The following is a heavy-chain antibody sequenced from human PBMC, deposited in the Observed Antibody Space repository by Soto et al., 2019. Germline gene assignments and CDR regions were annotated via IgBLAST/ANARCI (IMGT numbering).Heavy chain of an antibody. CDR2: IYPGDSDT. J-gene: IGHJ4*02. CDR1: GYSFTSYW. CDR3: ARYAGGVVTAIPYYFDY. Sequence: GESLKISCKGSGYSFTSYWIGWVRQMPGKGLEWMGIIYPGDSDTRYSPSFQGQVTISADKSISTAYLQWSSLKASDTAMYYCARYAGGVVTAIPYYFDYSGQGTLVTVSS. V-gene: IGHV5-51*01. D-gene: IGHD2-21*02.